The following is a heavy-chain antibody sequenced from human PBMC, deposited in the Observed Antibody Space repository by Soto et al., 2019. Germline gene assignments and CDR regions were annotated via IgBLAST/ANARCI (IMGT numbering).Heavy chain of an antibody. CDR1: GFTFSSYA. CDR2: ISGSGGST. J-gene: IGHJ6*03. Sequence: GGSLRLSCAASGFTFSSYAMSWVRQAPGKGLEWVSAISGSGGSTYYADSVKGRFTISRDNSKNTLYLQMNSLRAEDTAVYYCAKGPTSGRGVTPLYYYYYMDVWDKGTTVTVSS. D-gene: IGHD3-10*01. CDR3: AKGPTSGRGVTPLYYYYYMDV. V-gene: IGHV3-23*01.